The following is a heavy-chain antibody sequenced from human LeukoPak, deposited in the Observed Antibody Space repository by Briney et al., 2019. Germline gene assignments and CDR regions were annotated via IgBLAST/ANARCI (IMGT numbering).Heavy chain of an antibody. V-gene: IGHV5-51*01. Sequence: GESLNISCKGSGYSFTNYWIGWVRQMPGKGLEWMTIIYPGDSDTRYSPSFQGQVTISADKSINTAYLQWSSLKASDSAMYYCARQKYSSGLDAFDIWGQGTMVTVSS. CDR3: ARQKYSSGLDAFDI. CDR2: IYPGDSDT. D-gene: IGHD5-18*01. CDR1: GYSFTNYW. J-gene: IGHJ3*02.